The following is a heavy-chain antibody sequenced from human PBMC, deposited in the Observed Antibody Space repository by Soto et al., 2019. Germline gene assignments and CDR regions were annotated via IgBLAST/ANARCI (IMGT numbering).Heavy chain of an antibody. CDR3: ARLHCSSSSCYSVGAFDI. CDR1: GFTFSTHG. J-gene: IGHJ3*02. Sequence: GSLRLSCAASGFTFSTHGMHWVRQAPGRGLEWVALIWFDGSDKYYGDSVKDRFTISRDNSKNTLYLQMNSLRAEDTAVYYCARLHCSSSSCYSVGAFDIRGQGTMVTVSS. CDR2: IWFDGSDK. D-gene: IGHD2-2*01. V-gene: IGHV3-33*01.